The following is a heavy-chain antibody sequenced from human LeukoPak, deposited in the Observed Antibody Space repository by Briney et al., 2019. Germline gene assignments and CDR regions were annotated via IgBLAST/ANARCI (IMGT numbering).Heavy chain of an antibody. CDR1: GFTFSSYA. CDR2: ISWSGGST. CDR3: ENGIAP. D-gene: IGHD2-15*01. V-gene: IGHV3-23*01. J-gene: IGHJ5*02. Sequence: PGGSLRLSCAASGFTFSSYAMSWVRQAPGKGLEWVSAISWSGGSTYYADSVKGRFTSSSDNAKDTLYLQINSRRDEDTVVYYCENGIAPWGQGTLVTVSS.